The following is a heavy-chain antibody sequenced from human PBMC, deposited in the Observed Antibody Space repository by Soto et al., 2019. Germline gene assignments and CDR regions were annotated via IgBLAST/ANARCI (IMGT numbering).Heavy chain of an antibody. CDR3: AKELHASSGWSQVIY. D-gene: IGHD6-19*01. CDR1: GFTFSGYA. V-gene: IGHV3-23*01. CDR2: ISGSGGST. J-gene: IGHJ4*02. Sequence: EVQLLESGGGLVQPGGSLRLSCAASGFTFSGYAMSWVRQAPGKGLEWVSAISGSGGSTYYADAVKDRFTISRDNSKNALYLQRNSLRAEDMAVYYGAKELHASSGWSQVIYWGQGTLVIDSS.